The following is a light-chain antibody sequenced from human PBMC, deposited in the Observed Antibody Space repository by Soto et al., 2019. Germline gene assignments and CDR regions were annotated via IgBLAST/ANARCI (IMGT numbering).Light chain of an antibody. CDR3: QQYGISRWT. J-gene: IGKJ1*01. CDR1: QNVSNSY. V-gene: IGKV3D-20*01. CDR2: DAS. Sequence: EIVLTQSPATLSLSPGERATLSCGASQNVSNSYLAWYQQKPGLAPRLLIYDASSRAIGITDRFSGSGSGAAFTLTISRLEPEDFAVYYCQQYGISRWTFGQGTKVEIK.